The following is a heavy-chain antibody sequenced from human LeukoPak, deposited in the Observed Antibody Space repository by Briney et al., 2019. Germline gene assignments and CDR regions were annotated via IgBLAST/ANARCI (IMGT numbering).Heavy chain of an antibody. CDR3: VRASDAFDI. Sequence: GGSLRLSCAASGFAFDDYGMSWVRQAPGKGLVWVSRVNNDGSDTTYADVVKGRFTSSRDNAKNTLYLQMNSLRADDTAVYYCVRASDAFDIWGQGTMVTVSS. CDR1: GFAFDDYG. CDR2: VNNDGSDT. J-gene: IGHJ3*02. V-gene: IGHV3-74*01.